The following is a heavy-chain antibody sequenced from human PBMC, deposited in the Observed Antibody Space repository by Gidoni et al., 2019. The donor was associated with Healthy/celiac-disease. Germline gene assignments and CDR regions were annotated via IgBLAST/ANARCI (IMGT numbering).Heavy chain of an antibody. V-gene: IGHV1-24*01. Sequence: QVQLVQSGAEVKKPGASVKVSCKVSGYTLTELSMHWVRQAPGKGLEWMGGFDPEDGETIYAQKFQGRVTMTEDTSTDTAYMELSSLRSEDTAVYYCATVPHRGGIVGAHYWFDPWGQGTLVTVSS. CDR3: ATVPHRGGIVGAHYWFDP. CDR1: GYTLTELS. D-gene: IGHD1-26*01. J-gene: IGHJ5*02. CDR2: FDPEDGET.